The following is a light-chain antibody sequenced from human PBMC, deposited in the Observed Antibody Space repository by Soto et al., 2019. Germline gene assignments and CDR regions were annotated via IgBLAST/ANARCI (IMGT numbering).Light chain of an antibody. CDR1: QGISGW. V-gene: IGKV1-5*03. Sequence: IQMTQSPATLSASVGDRVTITCRASQGISGWLAWDQQKPGRAPKLLIYKASSLESGVPSRFSGSGSGTEFTLTISSLQPDDFATYYCQQSYSSPQTFGQGPKV. CDR3: QQSYSSPQT. CDR2: KAS. J-gene: IGKJ1*01.